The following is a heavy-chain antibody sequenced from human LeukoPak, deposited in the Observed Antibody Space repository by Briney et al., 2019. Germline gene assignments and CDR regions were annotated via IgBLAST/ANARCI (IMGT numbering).Heavy chain of an antibody. CDR3: ANTHDYGDYGDGFDI. CDR1: GFTFSSDG. D-gene: IGHD4-17*01. J-gene: IGHJ3*02. CDR2: ISYDGSNK. Sequence: GGSLRLSCAASGFTFSSDGMHWGRQAPGKGLEWVAVISYDGSNKYYADSVKGRFTISRDNSKNTLYLQMNSLRAEDTAVYYCANTHDYGDYGDGFDIWGQGTMVTVSS. V-gene: IGHV3-30*18.